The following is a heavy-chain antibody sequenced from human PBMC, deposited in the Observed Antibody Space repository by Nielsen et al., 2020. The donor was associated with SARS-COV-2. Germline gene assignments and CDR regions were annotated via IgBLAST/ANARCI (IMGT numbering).Heavy chain of an antibody. Sequence: GESLKISCAASGFTFSSYGMHWVRQAPGKGLEWVAVISYDGSNKYYADSVKGRFTISRDNSKNTLYLQMNSLRAEDTAVYYCAKEGDYGDYDLDCWGQGTLVTVSS. CDR1: GFTFSSYG. D-gene: IGHD4-17*01. J-gene: IGHJ4*02. CDR2: ISYDGSNK. CDR3: AKEGDYGDYDLDC. V-gene: IGHV3-30*18.